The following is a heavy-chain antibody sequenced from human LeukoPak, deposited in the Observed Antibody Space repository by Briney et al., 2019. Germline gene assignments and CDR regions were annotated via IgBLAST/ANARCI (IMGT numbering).Heavy chain of an antibody. V-gene: IGHV3-23*01. J-gene: IGHJ4*02. CDR2: ISGSGGST. CDR3: AKVVVVPARRGTYYLDY. CDR1: GFTFSSYW. D-gene: IGHD2-21*02. Sequence: PGGSLRLSCAASGFTFSSYWMSWVRQAPGKGLEWVSAISGSGGSTYYADSVKGRFTISRDNSKNTLYLQMNSLRAEDTAVYYCAKVVVVPARRGTYYLDYWGQGTLVTVSS.